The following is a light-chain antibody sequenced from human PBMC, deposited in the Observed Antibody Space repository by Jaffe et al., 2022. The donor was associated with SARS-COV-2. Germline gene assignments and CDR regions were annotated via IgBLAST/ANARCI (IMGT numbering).Light chain of an antibody. CDR1: QTISNW. CDR2: KAS. CDR3: QQYTSYSMYT. Sequence: DIQMTQSPSTLSASVGDRVTITCRASQTISNWLAWYQQKPGKAPKLLISKASSLEGGVPSRFSGSGSGTEFTLTISSLQPDDFATYYCQQYTSYSMYTFGQGTKLEIK. V-gene: IGKV1-5*03. J-gene: IGKJ2*01.